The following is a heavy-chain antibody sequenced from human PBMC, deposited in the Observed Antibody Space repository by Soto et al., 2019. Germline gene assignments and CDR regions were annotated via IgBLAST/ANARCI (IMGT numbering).Heavy chain of an antibody. J-gene: IGHJ4*02. D-gene: IGHD6-6*01. CDR1: EFTFSSYS. Sequence: GGSLRLSCAASEFTFSSYSMNLVRQAPGKGLEWVSYFSSSSSTIYYADSVKGRFTISRDNAKNSLYLQMNSLRDEDTAVYYCARSRIAARWDLEYLGQGTMVTVSS. V-gene: IGHV3-48*02. CDR3: ARSRIAARWDLEY. CDR2: FSSSSSTI.